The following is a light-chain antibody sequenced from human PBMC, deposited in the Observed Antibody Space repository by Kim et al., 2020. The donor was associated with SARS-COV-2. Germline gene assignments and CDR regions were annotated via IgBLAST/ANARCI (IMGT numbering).Light chain of an antibody. CDR3: AAWDDSLNGFVV. CDR2: SNN. J-gene: IGLJ2*01. V-gene: IGLV1-44*01. Sequence: ELTQPPSASGTPGQRVTISCSGSSSNIGSNTVNWYQQLPGTAPKLLIYSNNQRPSGVPDRFSGSKSGTSASLAISGLQSEDEADYYCAAWDDSLNGFVVFGGGTQLTVL. CDR1: SSNIGSNT.